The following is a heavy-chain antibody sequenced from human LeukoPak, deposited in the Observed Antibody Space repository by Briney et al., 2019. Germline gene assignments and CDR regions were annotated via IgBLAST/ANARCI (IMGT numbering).Heavy chain of an antibody. D-gene: IGHD5-18*01. Sequence: GGSLRLSCAASGFTFSSYAMSWVRQAPGKGLEWVSAMSGSGGSTYYADSVKGRFTISRDNSKNTLYLQMNSLRAEDTAVYYCAKDGDTAMATGSFDYWGQGTLVTVSS. CDR3: AKDGDTAMATGSFDY. CDR2: MSGSGGST. CDR1: GFTFSSYA. J-gene: IGHJ4*02. V-gene: IGHV3-23*01.